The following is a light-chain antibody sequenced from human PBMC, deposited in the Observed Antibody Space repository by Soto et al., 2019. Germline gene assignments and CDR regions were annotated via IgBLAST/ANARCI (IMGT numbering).Light chain of an antibody. CDR1: SSDVGGFNY. Sequence: QSALTQPASVSGSPGQSITISCTGTSSDVGGFNYVSWCQQHPGKAPKLMIYDVSNRPSGVSNRFSGSKSGNTASLTISGLQAEDEADYYCNSYTTTSTLVFGTGTKLTVL. CDR2: DVS. CDR3: NSYTTTSTLV. V-gene: IGLV2-14*01. J-gene: IGLJ1*01.